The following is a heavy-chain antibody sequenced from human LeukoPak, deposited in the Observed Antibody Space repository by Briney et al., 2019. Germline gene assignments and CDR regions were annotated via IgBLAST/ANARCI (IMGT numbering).Heavy chain of an antibody. CDR1: GFTFSSYG. Sequence: GGSLRLSCAASGFTFSSYGMHWVRQAPGKGLEWVAVIWYDGSNKYYADSVKGRFTISRDNSKNTLYLQMNSLRAEDTAVYYCARKGTIFGVACFDYWGQGTLVTVSS. D-gene: IGHD3-3*01. V-gene: IGHV3-33*01. CDR2: IWYDGSNK. CDR3: ARKGTIFGVACFDY. J-gene: IGHJ4*02.